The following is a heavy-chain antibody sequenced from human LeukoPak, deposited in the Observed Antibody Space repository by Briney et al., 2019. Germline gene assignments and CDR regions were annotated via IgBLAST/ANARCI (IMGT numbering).Heavy chain of an antibody. D-gene: IGHD3-22*01. CDR3: ARESVYYDSSGYNDVFDI. CDR1: GGSLSPYY. J-gene: IGHJ3*02. CDR2: ISYSGST. Sequence: PSETLSLICTVSGGSLSPYYWSWIRQSPGKGLEWIGYISYSGSTNSHPSLKSRVTISVDMSKPQFYLELSSVTAADTAVYYCARESVYYDSSGYNDVFDIWGQGTMVTVSS. V-gene: IGHV4-59*01.